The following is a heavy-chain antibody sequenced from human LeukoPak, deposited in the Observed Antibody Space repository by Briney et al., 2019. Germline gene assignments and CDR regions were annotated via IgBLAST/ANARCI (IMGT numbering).Heavy chain of an antibody. CDR3: TRHSGQWPDYYFDY. CDR2: IWYDGSIK. Sequence: GGSLRLSCAASGFTFNNYGMHWVRQAPGKGLQWVAVIWYDGSIKYYADSVKGRFTISRDNSKNTLCLQMNILRAEDTAVYYCTRHSGQWPDYYFDYWGQGTLVTVSS. V-gene: IGHV3-33*01. CDR1: GFTFNNYG. J-gene: IGHJ4*02. D-gene: IGHD6-19*01.